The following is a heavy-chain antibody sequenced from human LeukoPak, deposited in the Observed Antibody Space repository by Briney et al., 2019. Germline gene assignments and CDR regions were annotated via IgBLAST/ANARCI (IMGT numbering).Heavy chain of an antibody. Sequence: SETRSLTCAVDGGSFSGYYCSWISQPPGKGLEWIGEINHSGSTNYNPSLKSRVTISVDTSENQFSLKLSSVTAADTAVYYCARCRGSTSCSDYWGQGTLVTVSS. J-gene: IGHJ4*02. CDR2: INHSGST. V-gene: IGHV4-34*01. CDR1: GGSFSGYY. D-gene: IGHD2-2*01. CDR3: ARCRGSTSCSDY.